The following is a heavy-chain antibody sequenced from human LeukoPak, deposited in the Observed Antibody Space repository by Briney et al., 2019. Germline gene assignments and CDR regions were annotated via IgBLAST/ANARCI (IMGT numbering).Heavy chain of an antibody. CDR2: IRYDGSNK. Sequence: PGGSLRLSCAASGFTFSGYGMHRVRQAPGKGLEWVAFIRYDGSNKYYADSVKGRFTISRDNSKNTLYLQMNSLRAEDTAVYYCAKDFLIAAAARDAFNIWGQGTMVTVSS. CDR1: GFTFSGYG. V-gene: IGHV3-30*02. D-gene: IGHD6-13*01. J-gene: IGHJ3*02. CDR3: AKDFLIAAAARDAFNI.